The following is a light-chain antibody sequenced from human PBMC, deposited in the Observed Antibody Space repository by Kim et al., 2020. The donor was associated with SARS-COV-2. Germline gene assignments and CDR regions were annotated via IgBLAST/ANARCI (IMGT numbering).Light chain of an antibody. Sequence: TAVRDRVRITCQAGRGINNLLNWYQQKPGKAPRLLIYDVSNLQTGVPSRFSGSGYGTHFTLTISSLQPEDVATYYCQQYDNVVLTFGPGTKVDIK. J-gene: IGKJ3*01. CDR3: QQYDNVVLT. CDR2: DVS. V-gene: IGKV1-33*01. CDR1: RGINNL.